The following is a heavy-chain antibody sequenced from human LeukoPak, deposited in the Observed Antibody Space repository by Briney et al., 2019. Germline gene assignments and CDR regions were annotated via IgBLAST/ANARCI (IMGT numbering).Heavy chain of an antibody. CDR1: GYTFTSYA. Sequence: VASVTVSFKASGYTFTSYAMNWVRQAPGQGLEWMGWINTNTGNPTYAQGFTGRFVFSLDTSVSTAYLQISSLKAEDTAVYYFAREVRAFDYWGQGTLVTVSS. CDR2: INTNTGNP. CDR3: AREVRAFDY. J-gene: IGHJ4*02. V-gene: IGHV7-4-1*02.